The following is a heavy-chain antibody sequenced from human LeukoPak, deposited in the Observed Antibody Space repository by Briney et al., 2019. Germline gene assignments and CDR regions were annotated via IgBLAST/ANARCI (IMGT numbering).Heavy chain of an antibody. V-gene: IGHV3-23*01. CDR2: ISGSGGST. J-gene: IGHJ5*01. CDR1: GFTYSNYA. Sequence: PGGSLRLSCAASGFTYSNYAMNWVRQAPGKGLEWVSAISGSGGSTNYADSVKGRFTISRDNSKNTLYLQMNSLKVEDTAIYYCARDNWVDCWGQGTLVTVSS. CDR3: ARDNWVDC.